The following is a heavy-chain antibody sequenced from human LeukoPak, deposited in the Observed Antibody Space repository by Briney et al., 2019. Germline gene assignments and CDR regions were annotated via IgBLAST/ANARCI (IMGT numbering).Heavy chain of an antibody. CDR3: AKVRWGSDNALDS. D-gene: IGHD3-16*01. CDR1: GFRFDDYG. J-gene: IGHJ4*02. Sequence: GGSLRLSCAASGFRFDDYGMSWVRQAPGKGLEWVSGISWNGGRTGYADSVKGRFTISRDNAKNSLYLQVSSLRAEDTALYYCAKVRWGSDNALDSWGQGTLVTGSS. CDR2: ISWNGGRT. V-gene: IGHV3-20*04.